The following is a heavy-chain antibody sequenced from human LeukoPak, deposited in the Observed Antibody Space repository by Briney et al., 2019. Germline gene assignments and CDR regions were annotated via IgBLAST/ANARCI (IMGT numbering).Heavy chain of an antibody. CDR3: ARGVPGAVAGLDC. V-gene: IGHV1-8*01. J-gene: IGHJ4*02. CDR1: GYTFTSYD. Sequence: ASVKVSCKTSGYTFTSYDINWVQQATGQGLEWMGWMNPNSDNTDYAPKFQGRVTMTRDTSISTAYMELSSLRSEDTAVYYCARGVPGAVAGLDCWGQGTLVTVSS. CDR2: MNPNSDNT. D-gene: IGHD6-19*01.